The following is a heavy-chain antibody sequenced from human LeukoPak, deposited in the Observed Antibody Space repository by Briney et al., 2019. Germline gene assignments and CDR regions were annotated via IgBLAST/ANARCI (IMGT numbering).Heavy chain of an antibody. CDR1: GDYSSDFY. J-gene: IGHJ4*02. CDR3: ARGRLIVAPGVYYFEN. Sequence: AETLSLTCTVSGDYSSDFYWSWIRQPPGKGLEWIGYIYYRGGTNYNPSLESRVTISGNTSNNESSLKLTSVTAADTAVYYCARGRLIVAPGVYYFENWGQGTLVTVSS. D-gene: IGHD5-12*01. V-gene: IGHV4-59*08. CDR2: IYYRGGT.